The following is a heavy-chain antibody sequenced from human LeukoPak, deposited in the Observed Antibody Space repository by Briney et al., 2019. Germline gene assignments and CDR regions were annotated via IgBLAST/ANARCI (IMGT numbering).Heavy chain of an antibody. D-gene: IGHD2-8*02. J-gene: IGHJ1*01. CDR2: IISSSIYI. Sequence: PGGSLRLSCAASGFIFSHYTMNWVRQAPGKGLEWVSSIISSSIYIYYADSVKGRFTISRDNAKNTLYLQMNSLRAEDTAVYYCARPTGLGRYFQHWGQGTLVTVSS. CDR1: GFIFSHYT. V-gene: IGHV3-21*01. CDR3: ARPTGLGRYFQH.